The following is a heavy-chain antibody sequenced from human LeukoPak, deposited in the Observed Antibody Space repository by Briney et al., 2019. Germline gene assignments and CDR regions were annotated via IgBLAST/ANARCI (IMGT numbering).Heavy chain of an antibody. CDR2: TNEDGSYA. CDR3: GRINYNGDY. Sequence: PGGSLRLSCAASGFTLSSYWVHWVRQPPGKGLMWCSRTNEDGSYAEFADSVKGRFTISRDNAKNTVYLQMNSLSTEDTAVYFCGRINYNGDYWGRGTLVTVSS. J-gene: IGHJ4*02. CDR1: GFTLSSYW. V-gene: IGHV3-74*03. D-gene: IGHD3-10*01.